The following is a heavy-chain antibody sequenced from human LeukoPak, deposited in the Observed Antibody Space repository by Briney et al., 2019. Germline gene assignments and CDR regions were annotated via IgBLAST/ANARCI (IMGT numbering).Heavy chain of an antibody. J-gene: IGHJ4*02. V-gene: IGHV4-30-2*01. CDR1: GGSISSGGYY. CDR2: IYHSGST. D-gene: IGHD3-16*01. CDR3: ARSPAYYAERAWVDY. Sequence: PSETLSLTCTVSGGSISSGGYYWSWIRQPPGKGLEWIGYIYHSGSTYYNPSLKSRVTISVDRSKNQFSLKLSSVTAADTAVYYCARSPAYYAERAWVDYWGQGTLVTVSS.